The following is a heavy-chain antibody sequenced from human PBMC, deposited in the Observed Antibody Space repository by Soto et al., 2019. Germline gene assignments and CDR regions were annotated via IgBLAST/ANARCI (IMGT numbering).Heavy chain of an antibody. CDR1: GLIVTYSY. J-gene: IGHJ5*02. D-gene: IGHD2-15*01. Sequence: EVQLVESGGGLVQPGGSLRLSCAASGLIVTYSYMSWVRQAPGKGLEWVSVMYTGGRTFYADSVKGRFTISRDESKNTQYLQMHSLRDEDSGVYYCARSDCSSGSCPNWFDPWGQGTLVTVSS. CDR2: MYTGGRT. CDR3: ARSDCSSGSCPNWFDP. V-gene: IGHV3-66*01.